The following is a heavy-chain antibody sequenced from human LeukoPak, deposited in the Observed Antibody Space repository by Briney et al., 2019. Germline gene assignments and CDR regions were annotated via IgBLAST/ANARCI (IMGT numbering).Heavy chain of an antibody. CDR3: ARGRITIFGVVIDRDYYFDY. CDR2: IYHSGST. D-gene: IGHD3-3*01. J-gene: IGHJ4*02. Sequence: KPSENLSCNSTVSAYSISSGYYWGWIRQPPGKGLEWIGRIYHSGSTYYNPSPKSRVTISVDTSKNQFSLKLSSVTAADTAVYYCARGRITIFGVVIDRDYYFDYWGQGTLVTVSS. V-gene: IGHV4-38-2*02. CDR1: AYSISSGYY.